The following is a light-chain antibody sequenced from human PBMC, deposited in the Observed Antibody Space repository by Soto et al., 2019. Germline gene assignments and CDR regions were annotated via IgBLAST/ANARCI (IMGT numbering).Light chain of an antibody. Sequence: TQSPSTLSASVGDTVTVTCRASQSIGSYLAWYQQKPGQAPRLLIYDASNRATGIPARFSGSGSGRDFTLTINSLEPEDFAVYYCQQRSNWPLTFGGGTKVDI. CDR3: QQRSNWPLT. J-gene: IGKJ4*01. CDR2: DAS. V-gene: IGKV3-11*02. CDR1: QSIGSY.